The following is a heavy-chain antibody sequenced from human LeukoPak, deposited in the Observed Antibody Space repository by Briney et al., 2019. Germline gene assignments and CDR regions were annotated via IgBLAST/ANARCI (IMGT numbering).Heavy chain of an antibody. Sequence: GASVMVSCKASGGTFISYAISWVRQAPGQGLEWMGGIIPIFGTANYAQKFQGRVTITADESTSTAYMELSSLRSEDTAVYYCARGRNGDGYNYFDYWGQGTLVTVSS. D-gene: IGHD5-24*01. V-gene: IGHV1-69*13. CDR1: GGTFISYA. CDR3: ARGRNGDGYNYFDY. J-gene: IGHJ4*02. CDR2: IIPIFGTA.